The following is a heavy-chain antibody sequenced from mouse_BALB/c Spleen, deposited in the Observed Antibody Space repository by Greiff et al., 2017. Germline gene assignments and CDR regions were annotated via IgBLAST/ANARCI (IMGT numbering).Heavy chain of an antibody. CDR1: GDSITSGY. CDR2: ISYSGST. Sequence: EVKLEESGPSLVKPSQTLSLTCSVTGDSITSGYWNWVRKFPGNKLEYMGYISYSGSTYYNPSLTSRISITRDTSKNQYYLQLNSVTTEDTATYYCARCRMYAMDYWGQGTSVTVSS. V-gene: IGHV3-8*02. J-gene: IGHJ4*01. CDR3: ARCRMYAMDY.